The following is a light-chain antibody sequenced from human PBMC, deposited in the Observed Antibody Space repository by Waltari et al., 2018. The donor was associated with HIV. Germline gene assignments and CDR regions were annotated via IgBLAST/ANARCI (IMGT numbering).Light chain of an antibody. CDR1: SSDVGSSNL. J-gene: IGLJ3*02. CDR2: EVT. Sequence: QSALTQPASVSGSPGQSITISCTGTSSDVGSSNLVPWYQQHPGKAPKFMIYEVTKRPSGVSNRFSGSKSGNTASLTISGLRAEDEADYHCCSYAGNNTLVFGGGTKVTVL. CDR3: CSYAGNNTLV. V-gene: IGLV2-23*02.